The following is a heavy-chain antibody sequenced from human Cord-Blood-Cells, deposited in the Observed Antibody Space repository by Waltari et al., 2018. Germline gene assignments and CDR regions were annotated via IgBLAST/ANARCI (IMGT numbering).Heavy chain of an antibody. J-gene: IGHJ1*01. Sequence: EVQLLESGGGLVQPGGSLRLSCAASGFTFSSYAMSWVRQAPGKGLEWVSAISGSGGSTYYADSVNVRFTISRDNSKNTLYLQMNSLRAEDTAVYYCAYASGYSTEYFQHWGQGTLVTVSS. V-gene: IGHV3-23*01. CDR3: AYASGYSTEYFQH. CDR2: ISGSGGST. D-gene: IGHD3-22*01. CDR1: GFTFSSYA.